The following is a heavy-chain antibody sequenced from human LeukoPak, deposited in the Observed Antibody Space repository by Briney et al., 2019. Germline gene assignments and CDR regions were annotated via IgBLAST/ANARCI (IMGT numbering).Heavy chain of an antibody. CDR3: ARVYYGSGSLHYYYYYMDV. V-gene: IGHV3-23*01. J-gene: IGHJ6*03. CDR2: ISASGGST. D-gene: IGHD3-10*01. CDR1: GFTFSSYA. Sequence: GGSLTLSCAASGFTFSSYAMTWVRQAPGKGLEWVSAISASGGSTFYADSVKGRFTISRDNSKNTLYLQMNSLRAEDTAVYYCARVYYGSGSLHYYYYYMDVWGKGTTVTISS.